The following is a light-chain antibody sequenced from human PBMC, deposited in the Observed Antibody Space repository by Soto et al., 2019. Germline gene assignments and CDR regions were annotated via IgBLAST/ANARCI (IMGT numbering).Light chain of an antibody. Sequence: EIVLTQSPGTLSLSPGERATLSCRASQSVSSNSLAWYQQKPGQAPRPLIYGASSRATGIPDRFSGGWSETDFTLTISRLEPEDFAVYYCQHYGRSPLTFGGGTKVEIK. CDR2: GAS. V-gene: IGKV3-20*01. J-gene: IGKJ4*01. CDR1: QSVSSNS. CDR3: QHYGRSPLT.